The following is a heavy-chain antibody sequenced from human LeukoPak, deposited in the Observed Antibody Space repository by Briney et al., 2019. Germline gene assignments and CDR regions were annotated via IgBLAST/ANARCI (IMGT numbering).Heavy chain of an antibody. D-gene: IGHD2-2*01. CDR1: GFTFSRYN. J-gene: IGHJ4*02. V-gene: IGHV3-23*01. CDR2: ISRGVGTT. CDR3: AKDYSSTSPIGPNY. Sequence: PGGSLRLSCAASGFTFSRYNLSWVRQAPGKGLECVSTISRGVGTTYYADSVKGRFTISRDNSKNTLYLQMNSLRAEDTAVYYCAKDYSSTSPIGPNYWGQGTLVTVSS.